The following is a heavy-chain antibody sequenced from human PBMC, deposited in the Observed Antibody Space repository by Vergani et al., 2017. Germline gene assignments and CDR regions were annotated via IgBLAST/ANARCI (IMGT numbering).Heavy chain of an antibody. D-gene: IGHD3-9*01. CDR3: AGADDILTGYSHEDWYFDL. CDR1: GGTFSSYA. Sequence: QVQLVQSGAEVKKPGSSVKVSCKASGGTFSSYAISWVRQAPGQGLEWMGGIIPIFGTANYAQKFQGRVTITADESTSTAYMELSSLRSEDTAVYYCAGADDILTGYSHEDWYFDLWGRGTLVTVSS. J-gene: IGHJ2*01. CDR2: IIPIFGTA. V-gene: IGHV1-69*01.